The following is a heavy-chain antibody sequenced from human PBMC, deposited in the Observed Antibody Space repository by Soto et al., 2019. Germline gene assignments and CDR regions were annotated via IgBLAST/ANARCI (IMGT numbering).Heavy chain of an antibody. D-gene: IGHD3-10*01. CDR2: IYNDGTT. CDR1: GLPVAGSY. Sequence: GGSLRLSCVASGLPVAGSYMAWVRQAPGKGLESASVIYNDGTTYYSQSVEGRFTISRDTSKNTLYLQMDRLRDEDTAVYYCVRPLPSGQTHARDVRGQGTTVTVSS. J-gene: IGHJ6*02. V-gene: IGHV3-53*01. CDR3: VRPLPSGQTHARDV.